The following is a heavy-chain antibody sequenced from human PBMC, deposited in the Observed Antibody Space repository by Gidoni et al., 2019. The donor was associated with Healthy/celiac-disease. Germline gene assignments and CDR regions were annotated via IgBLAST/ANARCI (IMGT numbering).Heavy chain of an antibody. CDR3: ARDLTTVVTQAFDI. CDR1: GFTFSSYS. Sequence: EVQLVESGGGLVKPGGSLRLSCAASGFTFSSYSMNWVRQAPGKGLEWVSSISSSSSYIYYADSVKGRFTISRDNAKNSLYLQMNSLRAEDTAVYYCARDLTTVVTQAFDIWGQGTMVTVSS. CDR2: ISSSSSYI. D-gene: IGHD4-17*01. J-gene: IGHJ3*02. V-gene: IGHV3-21*01.